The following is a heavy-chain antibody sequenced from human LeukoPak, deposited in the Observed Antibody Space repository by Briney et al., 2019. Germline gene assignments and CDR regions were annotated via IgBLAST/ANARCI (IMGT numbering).Heavy chain of an antibody. J-gene: IGHJ3*02. D-gene: IGHD5-24*01. CDR3: ARRKDDYNADAFDI. CDR2: IYYTGST. Sequence: SETLSLTCTVSGASLRSYYWTWMRQPPGKGLEWIGYIYYTGSTQYNPSPKSRVAISVDTSKSQFSLKLSSVTAADTAVYYCARRKDDYNADAFDIWGQGTMVTVSS. V-gene: IGHV4-59*01. CDR1: GASLRSYY.